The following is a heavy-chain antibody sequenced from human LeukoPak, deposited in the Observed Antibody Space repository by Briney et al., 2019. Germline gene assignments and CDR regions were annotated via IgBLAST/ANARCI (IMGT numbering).Heavy chain of an antibody. CDR3: ARQFKLITNAFDL. CDR1: GFTFSSYG. CDR2: IWYDGSNK. V-gene: IGHV3-33*01. Sequence: QPGRSLRLSCAASGFTFSSYGMHWVRQAPGKGLEWVAVIWYDGSNKYYADSVKGRFTISRDNSKNTLYLQMNSLRAEDTAIYFCARQFKLITNAFDLWGQGTMVTVAS. J-gene: IGHJ3*01. D-gene: IGHD1-14*01.